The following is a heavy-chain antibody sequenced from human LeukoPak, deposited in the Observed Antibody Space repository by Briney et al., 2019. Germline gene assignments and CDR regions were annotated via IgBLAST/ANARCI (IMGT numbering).Heavy chain of an antibody. CDR3: APEGSSGYSY. V-gene: IGHV3-53*01. Sequence: GGSLRLSCAVSGFTVSSNYMSWVRQPPGKGLEWVSVIYSGGSTYYADSVKGRFTISRDNSKNTLYLQMNSLRAEDTAVYYCAPEGSSGYSYWGQGTLVTVSS. CDR1: GFTVSSNY. J-gene: IGHJ4*02. D-gene: IGHD3-22*01. CDR2: IYSGGST.